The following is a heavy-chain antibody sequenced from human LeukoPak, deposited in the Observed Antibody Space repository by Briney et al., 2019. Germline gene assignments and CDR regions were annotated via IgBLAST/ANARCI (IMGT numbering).Heavy chain of an antibody. J-gene: IGHJ5*02. CDR3: ARVLNGGWFDP. CDR1: GFTFSSYA. V-gene: IGHV3-30*03. CDR2: ISYDGSHK. D-gene: IGHD3-10*01. Sequence: PGGSLRLSCAASGFTFSSYAMHWARQAPDKGLDWVAVISYDGSHKYYTDSVKGRFTISRDNSKNTLYLQMNSLRAEDTAVYYCARVLNGGWFDPWGQGTLVTVSS.